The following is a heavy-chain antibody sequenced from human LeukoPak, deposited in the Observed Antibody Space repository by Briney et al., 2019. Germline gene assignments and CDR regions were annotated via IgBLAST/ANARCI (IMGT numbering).Heavy chain of an antibody. J-gene: IGHJ6*02. D-gene: IGHD5-12*01. Sequence: PGGSLRLSCAASGFTFSAYTMNWVRQAPGKGLEWVSSITSSSYIYFADSVKGRFTISRDNAKNSLYLQMNSLRAEDTAVYYCARDNGYDFYYYGMDVWGQGTTVTVSS. CDR2: ITSSSYI. CDR3: ARDNGYDFYYYGMDV. V-gene: IGHV3-21*01. CDR1: GFTFSAYT.